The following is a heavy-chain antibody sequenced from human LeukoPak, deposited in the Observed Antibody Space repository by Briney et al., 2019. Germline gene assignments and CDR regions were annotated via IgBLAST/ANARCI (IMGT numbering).Heavy chain of an antibody. CDR2: ISAYNGNT. V-gene: IGHV1-18*01. Sequence: ASVKVSCKASGYTFTSYGISWVRQAPGQGLEWMGWISAYNGNTNYAQKLQGRVTMTRDTSISTAYMELSRLRSDDTAVYYCARVLIAVAGDYWGQGTLVTVSS. D-gene: IGHD6-19*01. CDR3: ARVLIAVAGDY. CDR1: GYTFTSYG. J-gene: IGHJ4*02.